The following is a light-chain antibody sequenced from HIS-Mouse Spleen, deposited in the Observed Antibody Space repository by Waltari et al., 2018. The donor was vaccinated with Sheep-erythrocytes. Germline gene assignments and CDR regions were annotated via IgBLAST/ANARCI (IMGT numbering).Light chain of an antibody. CDR1: GSDVGSYTL. CDR3: CSYAGSSTWV. Sequence: QSALTQPPSVSGPLVRSITISSTGTGSDVGSYTLVSWYQQHPGKAPKLMIYEGSKRPSGVSNRFSGSKSGNTASLTISGLQAEDEADYYCCSYAGSSTWVFGGGTKLTVL. CDR2: EGS. V-gene: IGLV2-23*01. J-gene: IGLJ3*02.